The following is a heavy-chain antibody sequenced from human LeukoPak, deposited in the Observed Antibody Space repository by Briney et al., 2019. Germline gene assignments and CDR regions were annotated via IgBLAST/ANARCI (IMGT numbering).Heavy chain of an antibody. V-gene: IGHV1-18*01. CDR1: VYNFNDFW. J-gene: IGHJ5*02. D-gene: IGHD1-1*01. CDR2: ISALTFHT. CDR3: AREATGRVFDP. Sequence: SVNVSCKPSVYNFNDFWVTLLRQAPPPPLEWLGWISALTFHTNYAQKSQPKVTMTTDTTTDTAYMDMRSLRSDDPALYYFAREATGRVFDPWGQGTMVGVCS.